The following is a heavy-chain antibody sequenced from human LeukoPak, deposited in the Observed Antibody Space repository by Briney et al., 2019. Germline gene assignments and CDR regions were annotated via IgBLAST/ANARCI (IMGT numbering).Heavy chain of an antibody. CDR2: IYPSDSDT. CDR3: VTREGNSHYDF. Sequence: GESLKISCTGSGYNFPTYWIGWVRQMPGEGLEWMGIIYPSDSDTRYSPPFQGQVTISADKSINTAYLQWSSLKASDTAMYFCVTREGNSHYDFWGQGTLVTVSS. CDR1: GYNFPTYW. V-gene: IGHV5-51*01. J-gene: IGHJ4*02. D-gene: IGHD4-23*01.